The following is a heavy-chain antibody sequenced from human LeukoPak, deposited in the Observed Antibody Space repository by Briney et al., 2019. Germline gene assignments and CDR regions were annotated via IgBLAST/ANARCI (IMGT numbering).Heavy chain of an antibody. CDR1: GGSFSGYY. Sequence: PSETLSLTCGVYGGSFSGYYWSWIRQPPGKGLEWIGEINHSGSTNYNPSLKSRVTISVDTSKNQFSLKLSSVTAADTAVYYCARGPYYDSSGRYYFDYWGQGTLVTVSS. CDR3: ARGPYYDSSGRYYFDY. V-gene: IGHV4-34*01. CDR2: INHSGST. J-gene: IGHJ4*02. D-gene: IGHD3-22*01.